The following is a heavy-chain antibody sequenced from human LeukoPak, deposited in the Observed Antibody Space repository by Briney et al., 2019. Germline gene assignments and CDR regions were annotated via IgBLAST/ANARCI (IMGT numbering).Heavy chain of an antibody. CDR3: ARARIGSGWYPYYFDY. CDR1: GGSFSGYY. Sequence: PSETLSLTCAVYGGSFSGYYWSWIRQPPGKGLEWIGYIYYSGSTNYNPSLKSRVTISVDTSKNQFSLKLSSVTAADTAVYYCARARIGSGWYPYYFDYWGQGTLVTVSS. V-gene: IGHV4-59*01. J-gene: IGHJ4*02. CDR2: IYYSGST. D-gene: IGHD6-19*01.